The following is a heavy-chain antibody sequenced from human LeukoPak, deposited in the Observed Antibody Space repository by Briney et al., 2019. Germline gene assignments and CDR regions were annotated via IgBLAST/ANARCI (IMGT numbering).Heavy chain of an antibody. D-gene: IGHD1-26*01. Sequence: GGSLRLSCAASRFTFSDYFMTWIRQAPGQGLEWLSYISGSGDTIYYADSVKGRFAISRDNSKKSLYLQMHSLRAEDTAVYYCARPGLSGHYIDYWGQGTLLTVSS. CDR2: ISGSGDTI. CDR1: RFTFSDYF. CDR3: ARPGLSGHYIDY. J-gene: IGHJ4*02. V-gene: IGHV3-11*01.